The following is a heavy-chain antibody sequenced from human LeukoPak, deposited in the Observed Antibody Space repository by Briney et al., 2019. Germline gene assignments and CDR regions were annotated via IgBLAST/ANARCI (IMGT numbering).Heavy chain of an antibody. Sequence: GGSLRLSCAASGFTLSTYAMSWVRQAPGKGLERVSVMSGSGGSGTYYADSVKGRFTISRDNSKNTLYLQMNSLRAEDTALYYCAKGYYGGSATHFDSWGQGTLVTVSS. J-gene: IGHJ4*02. CDR3: AKGYYGGSATHFDS. CDR2: MSGSGGSGT. D-gene: IGHD4-23*01. CDR1: GFTLSTYA. V-gene: IGHV3-23*01.